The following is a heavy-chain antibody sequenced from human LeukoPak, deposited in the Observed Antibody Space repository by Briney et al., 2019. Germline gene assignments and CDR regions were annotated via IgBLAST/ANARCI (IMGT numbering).Heavy chain of an antibody. CDR1: GYTFTSYG. Sequence: ASVKVSCKASGYTFTSYGISWVRQAPGQGLEWMGWISAYSGDTNYAQKFQGRATMTTDTSTSTAYMELRSLRSDDTAVYYCARDRVHCTNGVCHYYYNYGMDVWGQGTTVTVSS. J-gene: IGHJ6*02. V-gene: IGHV1-18*01. CDR2: ISAYSGDT. CDR3: ARDRVHCTNGVCHYYYNYGMDV. D-gene: IGHD2-8*01.